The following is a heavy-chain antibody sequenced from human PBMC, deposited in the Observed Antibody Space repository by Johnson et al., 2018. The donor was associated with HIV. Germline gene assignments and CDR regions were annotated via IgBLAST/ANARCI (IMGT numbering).Heavy chain of an antibody. D-gene: IGHD6-6*01. J-gene: IGHJ3*02. CDR3: AKQLAGHDAFDI. V-gene: IGHV3-66*02. CDR2: IYSGGST. Sequence: VQLVESGGGLVQPGGSLRLSCAASGFTVSSNYMSWVRQAPGKGLEWVSLIYSGGSTYYADSVKGRFTISRDNSKNTLYLQMNSLRAEDTAVYYCAKQLAGHDAFDIWGQGTMVTVSS. CDR1: GFTVSSNY.